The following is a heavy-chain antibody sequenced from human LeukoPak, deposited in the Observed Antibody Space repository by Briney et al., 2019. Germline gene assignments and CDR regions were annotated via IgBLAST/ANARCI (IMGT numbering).Heavy chain of an antibody. CDR3: ARDRCTSCYYYYYGMDV. CDR2: ISSSSSYL. V-gene: IGHV3-21*01. J-gene: IGHJ6*02. CDR1: GFTFSSYS. D-gene: IGHD2-2*01. Sequence: GGSLRLSCAASGFTFSSYSMNWVRQAPGKGLEWVSSISSSSSYLYYADSVKGRFTISRDNAKNSLYLQMNSLRAEDTAVYYCARDRCTSCYYYYYGMDVWGQGTTVTVSS.